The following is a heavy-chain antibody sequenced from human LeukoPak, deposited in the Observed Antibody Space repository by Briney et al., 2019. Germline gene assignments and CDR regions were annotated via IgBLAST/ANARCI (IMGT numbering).Heavy chain of an antibody. Sequence: GGPLRLSCAASGFSFISYGVHWVRQAPGQGLEWVGVISDDGRNKKYADSVKGRFTISRDNSKDTLYLQMNSLRDEDTAVYYCAKRPSDYGDYVTYFDYCGQGTLVTVSS. D-gene: IGHD4-17*01. CDR1: GFSFISYG. CDR2: ISDDGRNK. J-gene: IGHJ4*02. CDR3: AKRPSDYGDYVTYFDY. V-gene: IGHV3-30*18.